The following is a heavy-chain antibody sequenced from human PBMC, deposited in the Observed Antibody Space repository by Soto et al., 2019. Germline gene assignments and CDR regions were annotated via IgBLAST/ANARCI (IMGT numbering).Heavy chain of an antibody. CDR1: GFTFSSYA. J-gene: IGHJ3*02. D-gene: IGHD5-12*01. Sequence: QVQLVESGGGVVQPGRSLRLSCAASGFTFSSYAMHWVRQAPGKGLEWVSVISYDGSNKYYADSVKGRFTISRDNSKNTLYLQRNSLRAEDTAVYYCARVYSGYELLRFGAFDIWGQGTMVTVSS. CDR2: ISYDGSNK. V-gene: IGHV3-30-3*01. CDR3: ARVYSGYELLRFGAFDI.